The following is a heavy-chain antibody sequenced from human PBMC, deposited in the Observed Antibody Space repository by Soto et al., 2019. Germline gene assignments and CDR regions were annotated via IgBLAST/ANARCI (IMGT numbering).Heavy chain of an antibody. CDR3: ARRRSRCSWSSRSNDWLLP. CDR1: GGSISSGGYY. CDR2: IYYSGST. J-gene: IGHJ5*02. D-gene: IGHD3-3*01. V-gene: IGHV4-31*03. Sequence: SETLSLTCTVSGGSISSGGYYWSWIRQHPGKGLEWIGYIYYSGSTYYNPSLKSRVTISVDTSRNQFSLKLSSVTAADTAVYYSARRRSRCSWSSRSNDWLLPWGQGAPQTVSS.